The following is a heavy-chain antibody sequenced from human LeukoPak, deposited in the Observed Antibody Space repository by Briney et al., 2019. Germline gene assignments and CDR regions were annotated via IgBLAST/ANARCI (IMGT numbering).Heavy chain of an antibody. CDR2: INHSGST. CDR3: ATSEAVVVRDYFDY. D-gene: IGHD2-15*01. CDR1: GGSFSGYY. Sequence: SETLSLTCAVYGGSFSGYYWSWIRQPPGKGLEWIGEINHSGSTNYNPSLKSRVTISVDTSKNQFSLKLSSVTAADTAVYYCATSEAVVVRDYFDYWGQGTPVTVSS. J-gene: IGHJ4*02. V-gene: IGHV4-34*01.